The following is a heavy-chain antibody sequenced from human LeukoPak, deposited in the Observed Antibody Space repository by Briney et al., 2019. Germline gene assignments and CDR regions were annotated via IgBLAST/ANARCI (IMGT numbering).Heavy chain of an antibody. J-gene: IGHJ4*02. D-gene: IGHD5-24*01. CDR2: ISGSGGST. CDR3: AKALGWLQFILDY. V-gene: IGHV3-23*01. Sequence: PGGSLRLSCAASGFTFSSYAMSWVRQAPGKGLEWVSAISGSGGSTYYADSVNGRFTISRDNSKNTLYLQMNSLRAEDTAVYYCAKALGWLQFILDYWGQGTLVTVSS. CDR1: GFTFSSYA.